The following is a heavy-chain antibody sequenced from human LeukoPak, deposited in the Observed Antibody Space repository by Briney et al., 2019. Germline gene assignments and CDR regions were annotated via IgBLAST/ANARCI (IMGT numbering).Heavy chain of an antibody. CDR1: GYSFTDYY. V-gene: IGHV1-2*06. J-gene: IGHJ4*02. CDR3: TKGREWNFNSLDF. CDR2: VNPNSGGT. Sequence: ASVKVSCKASGYSFTDYYIHWVRQAPGQRLEWMGRVNPNSGGTDYAQKFQDRVTMTRDASISTAYMELSSLRSDDAAIYYRTKGREWNFNSLDFWGQGTLVTVSS. D-gene: IGHD1-7*01.